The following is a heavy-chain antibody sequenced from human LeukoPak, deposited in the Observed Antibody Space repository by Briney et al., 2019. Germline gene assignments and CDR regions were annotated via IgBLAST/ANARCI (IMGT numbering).Heavy chain of an antibody. Sequence: SETLSLTCAVNGGSFSGYYWGWIRQPPGKGLEWIGSIYHSGGTYYNPSLKSRVTISVDTSKNQFSLKLSSVTAADTAVYYCARGRFLEWLSYYFDYWGQGTLVTVSS. CDR3: ARGRFLEWLSYYFDY. D-gene: IGHD3-3*01. CDR2: IYHSGGT. V-gene: IGHV4-38-2*01. J-gene: IGHJ4*02. CDR1: GGSFSGYY.